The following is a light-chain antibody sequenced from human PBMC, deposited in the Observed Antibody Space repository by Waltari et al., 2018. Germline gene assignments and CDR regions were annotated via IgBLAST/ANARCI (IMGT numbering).Light chain of an antibody. V-gene: IGKV3-15*01. CDR3: HQYNHWPTFT. Sequence: EIEMTQSPATLSVSPGERVTLSCRASQSVGNNLAWYQQSHGQAPRPLIYGASTRATDISDRFSGSGSGTDFTLTISALQSEDLAVYYCHQYNHWPTFTFGQGTKLQIE. J-gene: IGKJ2*01. CDR2: GAS. CDR1: QSVGNN.